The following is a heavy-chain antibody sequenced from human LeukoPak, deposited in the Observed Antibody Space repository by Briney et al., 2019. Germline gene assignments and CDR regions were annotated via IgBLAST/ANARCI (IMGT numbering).Heavy chain of an antibody. CDR2: IDPSDSYT. Sequence: GESLKISCKGSGYSFTSYWISWVSQMHGKGLEWMGRIDPSDSYTNYSPSFQGHVTISADKSISTAYLQWSSLKASDTAMYYCARGRGAAAVVRSWGQGTLVTVSS. CDR3: ARGRGAAAVVRS. D-gene: IGHD6-13*01. V-gene: IGHV5-10-1*01. J-gene: IGHJ5*02. CDR1: GYSFTSYW.